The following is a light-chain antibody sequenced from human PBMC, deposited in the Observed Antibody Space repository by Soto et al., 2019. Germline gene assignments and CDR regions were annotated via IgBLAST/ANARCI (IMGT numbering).Light chain of an antibody. CDR3: QQRSNWPRT. V-gene: IGKV3-11*01. CDR2: DAS. J-gene: IGKJ4*01. CDR1: QSVGSY. Sequence: ENVLTQSPATLSLSPGERATLSCRASQSVGSYLAWYQQKPGQAPRLLIYDASNRATGIPDRFSGSGSGTEFTLTINSLEPEDFAIYYCQQRSNWPRTFGGGTKVEIK.